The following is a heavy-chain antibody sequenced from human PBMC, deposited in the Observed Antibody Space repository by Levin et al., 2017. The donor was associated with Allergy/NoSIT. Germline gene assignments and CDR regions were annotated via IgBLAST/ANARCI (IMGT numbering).Heavy chain of an antibody. V-gene: IGHV3-74*01. CDR2: ISPDGSDT. Sequence: LSLTCAASGFTFTDHWFHWVRQPEGKGLEWVSRISPDGSDTIYGDSVRGRFTISRDNAENTVYLHMNGLTVEDTAVYYCSRAVASGWFGGLSPNSWGQGARVTVSS. D-gene: IGHD6-19*01. CDR3: SRAVASGWFGGLSPNS. CDR1: GFTFTDHW. J-gene: IGHJ4*02.